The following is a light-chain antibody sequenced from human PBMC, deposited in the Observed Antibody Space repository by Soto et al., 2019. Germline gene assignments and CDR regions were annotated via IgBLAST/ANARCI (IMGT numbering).Light chain of an antibody. J-gene: IGKJ1*01. Sequence: DIVMTQSPDSLAVSLGERATINCKSSQSVLYSSNNKNYLAWYQQKPGQPPKLLIYWASTRESGGPDRFSGSGSGTDFTLTISSLQAEDVAVYYCQQYYSPWTFGQGTKVEIK. CDR3: QQYYSPWT. CDR1: QSVLYSSNNKNY. CDR2: WAS. V-gene: IGKV4-1*01.